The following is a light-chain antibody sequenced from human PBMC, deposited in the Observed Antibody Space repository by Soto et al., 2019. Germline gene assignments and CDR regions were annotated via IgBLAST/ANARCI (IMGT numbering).Light chain of an antibody. CDR1: QSVSNY. CDR3: QHRTNVIS. V-gene: IGKV3-11*01. Sequence: EIVLTQSPATLSLSPGERATLSCRASQSVSNYLAWYQQKPGQVPRLLIYDTFHRATVTPDRFSGSGCGTDFTLSISSLESEDFAEYYCQHRTNVISFGGGTKVEIK. J-gene: IGKJ4*01. CDR2: DTF.